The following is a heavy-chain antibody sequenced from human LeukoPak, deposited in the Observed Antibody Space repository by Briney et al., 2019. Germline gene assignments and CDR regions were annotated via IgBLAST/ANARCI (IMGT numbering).Heavy chain of an antibody. CDR3: ARVTYYYGSGSYHPLLKAYYYYYYYMDV. D-gene: IGHD3-10*01. Sequence: SETLSLTCAVYGGSFSGYYWSWIRQPPGKGLEWIGSIYHSGSTNYNPSLKSRVTISVDTSKNQFSLKLSSVTAADTAVYYCARVTYYYGSGSYHPLLKAYYYYYYYMDVWGKGTTVTVSS. CDR1: GGSFSGYY. V-gene: IGHV4-34*01. J-gene: IGHJ6*03. CDR2: IYHSGST.